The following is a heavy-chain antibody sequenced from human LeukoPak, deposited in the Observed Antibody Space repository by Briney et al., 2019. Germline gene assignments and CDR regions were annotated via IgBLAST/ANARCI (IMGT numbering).Heavy chain of an antibody. CDR2: INPNSGGT. J-gene: IGHJ1*01. Sequence: ASVKASCKASGYTFTGYYMHWVRQAPGQGLEWMGWINPNSGGTNYAQKFQGRATMTRDTSISTAYMELSRLRSDDTAVYYCALYSGSYTEYFQHWGQGTLVTVSS. CDR1: GYTFTGYY. D-gene: IGHD1-26*01. CDR3: ALYSGSYTEYFQH. V-gene: IGHV1-2*02.